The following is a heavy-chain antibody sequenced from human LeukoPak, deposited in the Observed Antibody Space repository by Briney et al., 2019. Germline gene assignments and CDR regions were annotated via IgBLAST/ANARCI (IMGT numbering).Heavy chain of an antibody. J-gene: IGHJ4*02. Sequence: GGSLRLSCSASGFTFSSYAMHWVRQAPGKGLEYVSAISSNGGSTYYADSVKGRFTISRDNSKNTLYLQMSSLRAEDTAVYYCVKDGGLLIAVAGNYLDYWGQGTLVTVSS. D-gene: IGHD6-19*01. CDR3: VKDGGLLIAVAGNYLDY. CDR2: ISSNGGST. CDR1: GFTFSSYA. V-gene: IGHV3-64D*06.